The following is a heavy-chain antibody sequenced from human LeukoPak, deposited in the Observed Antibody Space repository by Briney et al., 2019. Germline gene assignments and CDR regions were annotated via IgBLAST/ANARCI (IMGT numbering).Heavy chain of an antibody. CDR3: AKAGSGYNFGGFV. J-gene: IGHJ4*02. CDR1: GFTFSSYA. V-gene: IGHV3-23*01. Sequence: GGSLRLSCAASGFTFSSYAMSWVRQAPGKGLEWVSTISSGGGSTYYADSVKGRFTTSRDNSKNTLSLQMISLRAEDTAVYYCAKAGSGYNFGGFVWGQGTLVTVSS. D-gene: IGHD5-18*01. CDR2: ISSGGGST.